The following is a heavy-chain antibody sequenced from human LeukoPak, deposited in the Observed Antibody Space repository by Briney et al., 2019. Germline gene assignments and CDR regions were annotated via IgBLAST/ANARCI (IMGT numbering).Heavy chain of an antibody. D-gene: IGHD2-2*02. CDR2: IWYDGSNK. V-gene: IGHV3-33*06. CDR1: GFTFSSYG. CDR3: AKDGVRYQLLYDLDY. J-gene: IGHJ4*02. Sequence: PGGSLRLSCAASGFTFSSYGMHWVRQATGKGLEWVAVIWYDGSNKYYADSVKGRFTISRDNSKNTLYLQMNSLRAEDTAVYYCAKDGVRYQLLYDLDYWGQGTLVTVSS.